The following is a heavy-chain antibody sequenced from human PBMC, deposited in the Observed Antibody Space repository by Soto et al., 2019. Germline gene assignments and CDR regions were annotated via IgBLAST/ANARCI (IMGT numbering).Heavy chain of an antibody. CDR3: PNDEAYYFAH. Sequence: GGSLRLSCVASGFDFEDYTMHWVRQVPGKGLECVSRISYDGDETYYADSVRGRFTMSRENSNTSLFLLMNTLTPEDTDVYYCPNDEAYYFAHWGQGTLVTASP. CDR2: ISYDGDET. CDR1: GFDFEDYT. J-gene: IGHJ4*02. V-gene: IGHV3-43*01.